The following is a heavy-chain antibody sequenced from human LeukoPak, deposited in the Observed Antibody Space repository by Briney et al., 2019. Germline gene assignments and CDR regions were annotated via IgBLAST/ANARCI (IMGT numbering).Heavy chain of an antibody. CDR2: IGSSGSTI. CDR1: GFTFSDYY. CDR3: ARQHYDYVWGSYRSPPDY. J-gene: IGHJ4*02. Sequence: GGSLRLSCAASGFTFSDYYMSWIRQAPGKGLEWVSYIGSSGSTIYYADSVKGRFTISRDNAKNSLYLQMNSLRAEDTAVYYCARQHYDYVWGSYRSPPDYWGQGTLVTVSS. V-gene: IGHV3-11*01. D-gene: IGHD3-16*02.